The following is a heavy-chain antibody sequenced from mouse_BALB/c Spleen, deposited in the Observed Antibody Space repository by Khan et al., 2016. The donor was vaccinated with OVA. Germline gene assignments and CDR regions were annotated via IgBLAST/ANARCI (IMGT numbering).Heavy chain of an antibody. Sequence: VQLQESGPGLVAPSQSLSITCSVSGFTLSNYGVSWIRQPPGKGLEWLGIIWGDGSTNFHSALRSRLSISKDNSKSQVFLKLNSLQTDDTATYSGAIFISSCYDRYAMDYWGQGTSVTVSA. J-gene: IGHJ4*01. CDR1: GFTLSNYG. D-gene: IGHD2-12*01. CDR2: IWGDGST. CDR3: AIFISSCYDRYAMDY. V-gene: IGHV2-3*01.